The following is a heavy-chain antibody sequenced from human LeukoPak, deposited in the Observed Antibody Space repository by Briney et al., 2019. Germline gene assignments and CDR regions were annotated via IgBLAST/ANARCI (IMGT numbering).Heavy chain of an antibody. CDR2: ISSSSSTI. CDR1: GFTFSSYS. J-gene: IGHJ5*02. Sequence: GGSLRLSCAASGFTFSSYSMNWVRQAPGKGLEWVSYISSSSSTIYYADSVKGRFTISRDNAKNSLYLQMNSLRAEDTAVYYCARDGNRGFLEWENWFDPWGQGTLVTVSS. CDR3: ARDGNRGFLEWENWFDP. V-gene: IGHV3-48*01. D-gene: IGHD3-3*01.